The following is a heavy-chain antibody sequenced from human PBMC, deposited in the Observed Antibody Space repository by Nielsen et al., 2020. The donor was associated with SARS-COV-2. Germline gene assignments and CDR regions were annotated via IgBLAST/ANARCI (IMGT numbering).Heavy chain of an antibody. V-gene: IGHV3-23*01. CDR2: ISGSGGST. D-gene: IGHD2-15*01. Sequence: GGSLRLSCTASGFNFKAYAMSWVRQAPGKGLEWVSAISGSGGSTYYADSVKGRFTISRDNSKNTLYLQMNSLRAEDTAVYYCAKDVRGWGLYYFDYWGQGTLVTVSS. CDR3: AKDVRGWGLYYFDY. J-gene: IGHJ4*02. CDR1: GFNFKAYA.